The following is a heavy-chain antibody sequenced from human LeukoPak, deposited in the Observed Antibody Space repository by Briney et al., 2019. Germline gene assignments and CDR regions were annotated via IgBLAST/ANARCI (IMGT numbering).Heavy chain of an antibody. J-gene: IGHJ4*02. CDR3: AREYSSSSDY. Sequence: SETLSLTCTVSGGSISSSSYFWGWIRQPPGKGLEWIGSIYYSGSIYYNPSLKSRVTISVDTSKNQFSLKLSSVTAADTAVYYCAREYSSSSDYWGQGTLVTVSS. CDR1: GGSISSSSYF. D-gene: IGHD6-6*01. V-gene: IGHV4-39*01. CDR2: IYYSGSI.